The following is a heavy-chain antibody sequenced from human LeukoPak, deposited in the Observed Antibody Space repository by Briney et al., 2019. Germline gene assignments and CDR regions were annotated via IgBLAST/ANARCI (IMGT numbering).Heavy chain of an antibody. CDR3: ARGITTLRGVRYFGY. CDR2: IYYSGNA. CDR1: GGSITSYY. V-gene: IGHV4-59*01. D-gene: IGHD3-10*01. J-gene: IGHJ4*02. Sequence: SETLSLTCTVSGGSITSYYWNWIRQPPGKGLEWIGYIYYSGNANYNPSLKSRVTISVDTSKNQFSLKLSSVTAADTAVYYCARGITTLRGVRYFGYWGQGTLVTVSS.